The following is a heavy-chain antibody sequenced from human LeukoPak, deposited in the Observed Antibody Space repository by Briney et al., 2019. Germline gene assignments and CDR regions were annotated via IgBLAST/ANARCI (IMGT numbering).Heavy chain of an antibody. CDR1: GGSVTNYH. D-gene: IGHD2-21*01. Sequence: SETLSLTCTVSGGSVTNYHWSWIRQPPGKGLEWIGYAYDSGSSRYNPSLKSRVTMSVDTSKNQVYLNVISVTAADTAVYYCARHRLEFCGGDCAFAYWGQGSLVTVSS. J-gene: IGHJ4*02. CDR3: ARHRLEFCGGDCAFAY. CDR2: AYDSGSS. V-gene: IGHV4-59*08.